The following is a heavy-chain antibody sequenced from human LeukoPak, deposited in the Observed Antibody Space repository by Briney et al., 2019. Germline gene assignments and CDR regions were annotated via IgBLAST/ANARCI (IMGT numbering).Heavy chain of an antibody. Sequence: SETLSLTCTVSGGSISSGSYYWSWIRQPAGMGLEWIGRIYTSGSTNYNPSLKSRVTISVDTSKNQFSLKLSSVTAADTAVYYCARKTIVVVPAALGLNYYYYYMDVWGKGTTVTVSS. D-gene: IGHD2-2*01. J-gene: IGHJ6*03. CDR1: GGSISSGSYY. CDR2: IYTSGST. V-gene: IGHV4-61*02. CDR3: ARKTIVVVPAALGLNYYYYYMDV.